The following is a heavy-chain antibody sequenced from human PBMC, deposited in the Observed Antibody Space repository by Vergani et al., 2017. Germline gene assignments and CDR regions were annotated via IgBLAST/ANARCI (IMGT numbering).Heavy chain of an antibody. CDR3: ATRFSDFAGFDI. Sequence: QLQLQESGSGLVKPSQTLSLTCAVSGGSIRSGGYSWSWIRQPPGKGLEWIGYIYHSGSTYYNPSLRSRVTISVDRSKNQFSLNLSSVTAADTAVYYCATRFSDFAGFDIWGHGTMVTVSS. V-gene: IGHV4-30-2*01. CDR2: IYHSGST. D-gene: IGHD5/OR15-5a*01. J-gene: IGHJ3*02. CDR1: GGSIRSGGYS.